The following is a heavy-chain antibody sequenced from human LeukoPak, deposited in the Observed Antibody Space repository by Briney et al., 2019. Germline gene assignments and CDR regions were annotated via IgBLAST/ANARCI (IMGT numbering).Heavy chain of an antibody. Sequence: SETLSLTCTVSSGSISTSNYYWGWVRQPPGKALEWIGNIFYSGSTYYSPSLKSRVTISVDTSKNQFSLKLSSVTAADTAVYYCARRIGSGWSDYWGQGTLVIVSS. CDR1: SGSISTSNYY. CDR2: IFYSGST. D-gene: IGHD6-19*01. V-gene: IGHV4-39*07. CDR3: ARRIGSGWSDY. J-gene: IGHJ4*02.